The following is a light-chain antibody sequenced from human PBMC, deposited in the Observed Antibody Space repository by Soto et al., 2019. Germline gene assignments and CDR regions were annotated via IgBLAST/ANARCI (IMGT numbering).Light chain of an antibody. CDR2: EAS. V-gene: IGKV3-11*01. CDR1: QSVGSS. CDR3: QQWSNWPRT. Sequence: EIVLTQSPATLSLSPGEGATLSCRASQSVGSSLQWYQQKPGQAPRLVIYEASNRPTAIPARFSGSGSGTDFTLTISSLEPEDFAVYYCQQWSNWPRTFGQGTKVDIK. J-gene: IGKJ1*01.